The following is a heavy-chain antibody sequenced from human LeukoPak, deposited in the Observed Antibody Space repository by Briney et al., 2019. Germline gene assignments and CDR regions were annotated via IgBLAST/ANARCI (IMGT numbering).Heavy chain of an antibody. CDR1: GGSISSYY. CDR3: ARVGGGEVVVPSWFDP. J-gene: IGHJ5*02. D-gene: IGHD2-15*01. CDR2: IYYSGST. Sequence: SETLSLTCTVSGGSISSYYWSWIRQPPGKGLEWIGYIYYSGSTNYNPSLKSRVTISVDTSKNQFSLKLSSVTAADTAVYYGARVGGGEVVVPSWFDPWGQGTLVTVSS. V-gene: IGHV4-59*01.